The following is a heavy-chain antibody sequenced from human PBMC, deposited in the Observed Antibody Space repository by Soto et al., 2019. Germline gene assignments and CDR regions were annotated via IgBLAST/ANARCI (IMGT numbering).Heavy chain of an antibody. CDR3: VRGGQIFGVVITWSPPKYGMAG. D-gene: IGHD3-3*01. J-gene: IGHJ6*02. CDR1: GGTFSSYA. V-gene: IGHV1-69*12. Sequence: QVQLVQSGAEVKKPGSSVKVSCKASGGTFSSYAISWVRQAPGQGLEWMGGIIPIFGTANYAQKFQGRVTITAEQSMSTAVMALRSPRAEGTAVIFSVRGGQIFGVVITWSPPKYGMAGWGQGATVTVSS. CDR2: IIPIFGTA.